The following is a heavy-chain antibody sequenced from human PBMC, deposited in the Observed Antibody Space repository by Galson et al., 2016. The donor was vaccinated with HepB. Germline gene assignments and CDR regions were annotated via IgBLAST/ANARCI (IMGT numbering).Heavy chain of an antibody. V-gene: IGHV4-34*01. Sequence: SETLSLTCAVYGGSLSAYYWNWIRQAPGKGLEWIAEVNHVGSTDYNPSLKSRVTTSVDTSKREFSLNLKSVTAADTAVYYCATGYCSGGACYSGAFHIWGQGTMVTVSS. J-gene: IGHJ3*02. CDR3: ATGYCSGGACYSGAFHI. CDR2: VNHVGST. D-gene: IGHD2-15*01. CDR1: GGSLSAYY.